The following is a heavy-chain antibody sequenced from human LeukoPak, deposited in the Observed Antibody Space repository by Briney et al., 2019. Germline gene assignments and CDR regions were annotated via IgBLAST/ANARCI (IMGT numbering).Heavy chain of an antibody. D-gene: IGHD3-16*01. CDR3: ARDMITFGGVSI. CDR2: IYYSGST. J-gene: IGHJ4*02. V-gene: IGHV4-30-4*08. CDR1: GGSFSGYY. Sequence: SETLSLTCAVYGGSFSGYYWSWIRQPPGKGLEWIGYIYYSGSTYYNPSLKSRVTISVDTSKNQFSLKLSSVTAADTAVYYCARDMITFGGVSIWGQGTLVTVSS.